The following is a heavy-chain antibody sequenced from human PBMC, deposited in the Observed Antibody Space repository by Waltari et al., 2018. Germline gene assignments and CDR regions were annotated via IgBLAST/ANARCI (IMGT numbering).Heavy chain of an antibody. CDR2: INSDGSST. J-gene: IGHJ4*02. D-gene: IGHD2-2*01. V-gene: IGHV3-74*01. CDR1: GFTFSSYW. Sequence: EVQLVESGGGLVQPGGSLRLSCAASGFTFSSYWMHWVRQAPGKGRVWVSRINSDGSSTSYADSVKGRFTISRDNAKNTLYLQMNSLRAEDTAVYYCARAEYLRGYFDYWGQGTLVTVSS. CDR3: ARAEYLRGYFDY.